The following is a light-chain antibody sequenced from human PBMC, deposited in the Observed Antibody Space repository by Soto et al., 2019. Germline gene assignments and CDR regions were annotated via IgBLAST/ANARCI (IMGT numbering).Light chain of an antibody. CDR3: QQYDNWPPWT. J-gene: IGKJ1*01. Sequence: EIVMTQSPATLSVSPGDRATLSCRASQSVGSNLAWYRQKPGQAPRLLIYGASTRATGIPGRFSASGSGTEFTLTISSLQSEDFVVYYCQQYDNWPPWTFGQGTKVEI. CDR1: QSVGSN. CDR2: GAS. V-gene: IGKV3-15*01.